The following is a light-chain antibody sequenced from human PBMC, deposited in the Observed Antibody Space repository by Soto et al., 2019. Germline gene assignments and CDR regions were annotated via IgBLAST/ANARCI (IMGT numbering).Light chain of an antibody. J-gene: IGLJ2*01. Sequence: QSVLTQPPSVSAAPGQKVTISCSGSSSNIGNNYVSWYQQLPGTAPKLLIYENNKRPSGIPDRFSGSKSGTSATLGITGLQTGDEADYYCGTWDSSLKVVCGGGTKLTVL. CDR3: GTWDSSLKVV. V-gene: IGLV1-51*02. CDR1: SSNIGNNY. CDR2: ENN.